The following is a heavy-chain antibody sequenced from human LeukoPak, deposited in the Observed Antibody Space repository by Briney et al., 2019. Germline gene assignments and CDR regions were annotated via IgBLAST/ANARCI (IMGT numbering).Heavy chain of an antibody. J-gene: IGHJ4*02. Sequence: GGSLRLSCAASGFTFSSYGMHWVRQGSGKGLEWVAFIRSDGSKKYYADSVKGRFTISRDNAKNSLYLQMNSLRAEDTAVYYCARDHYDFWSGYYWFDYWGQGTLVTVSS. CDR1: GFTFSSYG. D-gene: IGHD3-3*01. V-gene: IGHV3-30*02. CDR3: ARDHYDFWSGYYWFDY. CDR2: IRSDGSKK.